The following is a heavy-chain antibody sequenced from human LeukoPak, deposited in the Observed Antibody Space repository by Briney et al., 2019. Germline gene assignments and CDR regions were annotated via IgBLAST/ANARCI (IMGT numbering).Heavy chain of an antibody. Sequence: KESGPTLVKPTQTLTLTCTFSGFSLSTSGVGVGWIRQPPGKALEWLALIYWNDDKRYSPSLKSRLTITKDTSKNQVVLTMTNMDPVDTATYYCAHRKGGYSGFLHFDPWGQGTLVTVSS. D-gene: IGHD5-12*01. CDR3: AHRKGGYSGFLHFDP. J-gene: IGHJ5*02. V-gene: IGHV2-5*01. CDR2: IYWNDDK. CDR1: GFSLSTSGVG.